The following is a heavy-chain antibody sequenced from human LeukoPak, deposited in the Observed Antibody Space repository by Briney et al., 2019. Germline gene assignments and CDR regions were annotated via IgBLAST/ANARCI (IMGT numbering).Heavy chain of an antibody. D-gene: IGHD5-24*01. CDR2: ISGSGFST. V-gene: IGHV3-23*01. CDR1: GFTFTNYG. Sequence: GGSLRLSCAASGFTFTNYGMSWVRQAPGKGLEWVSAISGSGFSTYYADSVKGRFTISRDNSTNTLYLQMNSLRAEHTAVYYRAKSGYNRFDYWGQGTLVTVSS. CDR3: AKSGYNRFDY. J-gene: IGHJ4*02.